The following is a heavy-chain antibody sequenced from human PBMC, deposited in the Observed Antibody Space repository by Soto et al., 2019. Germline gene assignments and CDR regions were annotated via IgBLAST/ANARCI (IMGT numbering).Heavy chain of an antibody. CDR2: IIPIFGTA. V-gene: IGHV1-69*06. D-gene: IGHD4-17*01. J-gene: IGHJ4*02. Sequence: ASVKVSCKASGGTFSSYAISWVRQAPGQGLEWMGGIIPIFGTANYAQKFQGRVTITADKSTSTAYMELSSLRSEDTAVYYCARDSDYRYYSDYWGQGTLVTVSS. CDR3: ARDSDYRYYSDY. CDR1: GGTFSSYA.